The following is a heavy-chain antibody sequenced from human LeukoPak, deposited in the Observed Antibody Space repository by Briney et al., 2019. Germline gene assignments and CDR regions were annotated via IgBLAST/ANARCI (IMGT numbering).Heavy chain of an antibody. CDR3: ARVNGRGYSGYDLEYYFDY. J-gene: IGHJ4*02. Sequence: SETLSLTCTVSGGSISSGDYYWSWIRQPPGKGLEWIGYIYYSGSTYYNPSLKSRVTISVDTSKNQFSLKLSPVTAADTAVYYCARVNGRGYSGYDLEYYFDYWGQGTLVTVSS. D-gene: IGHD5-12*01. V-gene: IGHV4-30-4*01. CDR1: GGSISSGDYY. CDR2: IYYSGST.